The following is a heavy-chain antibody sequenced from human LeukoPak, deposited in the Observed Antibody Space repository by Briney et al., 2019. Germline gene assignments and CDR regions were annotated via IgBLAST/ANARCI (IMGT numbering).Heavy chain of an antibody. D-gene: IGHD6-13*01. J-gene: IGHJ4*02. CDR3: ARTVAAGRRFDY. CDR1: GYTFTSQY. Sequence: ASVKVSCKASGYTFTSQYMHWVRQAPGQGLEWMGIINPSGGSTTYAQKFQGRVTMTRDTSTSTVYMELSSLRSDDTAVYYCARTVAAGRRFDYWGQGTLVTVSS. CDR2: INPSGGST. V-gene: IGHV1-46*01.